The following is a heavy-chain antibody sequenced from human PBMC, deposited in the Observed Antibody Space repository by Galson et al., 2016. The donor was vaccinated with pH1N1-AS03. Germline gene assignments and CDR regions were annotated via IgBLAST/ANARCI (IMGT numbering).Heavy chain of an antibody. D-gene: IGHD2-15*01. V-gene: IGHV1-18*04. CDR1: GYTFSNFG. J-gene: IGHJ5*02. CDR3: ARAAPFDP. CDR2: ISPQNGNT. Sequence: SVKVSCKASGYTFSNFGMSWVRQAPGQGLEWMGWISPQNGNTQYAQRLEGRVTMTTDTSTSTAYMELWSLIYDDTAVYYCARAAPFDPWGQGTLVIVSS.